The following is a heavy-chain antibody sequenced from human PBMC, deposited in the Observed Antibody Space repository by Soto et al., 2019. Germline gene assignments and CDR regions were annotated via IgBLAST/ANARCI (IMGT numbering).Heavy chain of an antibody. J-gene: IGHJ5*02. Sequence: SVKVSCKASGGTLSSIAISWVRQAPGLGLEWMGRIVPIFGTTDNAQKFQGRVTITADEYTGTVYMEMTSLSSEDTAMYYCATXTSMFRGRVADTPWFETWGQGTLVTVSS. CDR2: IVPIFGTT. CDR3: ATXTSMFRGRVADTPWFET. V-gene: IGHV1-69*13. CDR1: GGTLSSIA. D-gene: IGHD3-10*01.